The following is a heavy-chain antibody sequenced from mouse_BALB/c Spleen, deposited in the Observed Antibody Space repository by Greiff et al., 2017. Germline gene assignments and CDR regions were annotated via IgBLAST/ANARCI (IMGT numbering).Heavy chain of an antibody. CDR1: GFSLTSYG. V-gene: IGHV2-3*01. D-gene: IGHD1-1*01. Sequence: VQRVESGPGLVAPSQSLSITCTVSGFSLTSYGVSWVRQPPGKGLEWLGVIWGDGSTNYHSALISRLSISKDNSKSQVFLKLNSLQTDDTATYYCARGIYYYGSSYVGNYFDNWGQGTTLTVSS. J-gene: IGHJ2*01. CDR2: IWGDGST. CDR3: ARGIYYYGSSYVGNYFDN.